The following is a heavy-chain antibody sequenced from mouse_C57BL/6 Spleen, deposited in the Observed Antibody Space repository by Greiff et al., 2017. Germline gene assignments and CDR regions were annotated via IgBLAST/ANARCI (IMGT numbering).Heavy chain of an antibody. CDR1: GFTFSNYW. J-gene: IGHJ3*01. V-gene: IGHV6-3*01. CDR3: TGGGFAY. Sequence: EVHLVESGGGLVQPGGSMKLSCVASGFTFSNYWMNWVRQSPEKGLEWVAQIRLKSDNYATHYAEAVKGRFTISRDDSKSSVYLQMNNLRAEYTGIYYCTGGGFAYWGQGTLVTVSA. CDR2: IRLKSDNYAT.